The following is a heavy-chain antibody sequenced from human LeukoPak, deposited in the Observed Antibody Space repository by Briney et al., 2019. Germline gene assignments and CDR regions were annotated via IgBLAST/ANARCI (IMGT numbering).Heavy chain of an antibody. CDR3: ARDETVTTSGFDY. Sequence: GGSLRLSCAASGSTFSSYSMNWVRQAPGKGLEWVSYISSSSSTIYYADSVKGRFTISRDNAKNSLYLQMNSLRAEDTAVYYCARDETVTTSGFDYWGQGTLVTVSS. CDR1: GSTFSSYS. CDR2: ISSSSSTI. J-gene: IGHJ4*02. D-gene: IGHD4-17*01. V-gene: IGHV3-48*01.